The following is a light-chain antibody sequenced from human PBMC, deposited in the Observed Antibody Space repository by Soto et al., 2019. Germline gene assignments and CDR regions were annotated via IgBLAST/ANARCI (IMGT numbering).Light chain of an antibody. CDR3: QQYYSYALT. CDR2: AAS. V-gene: IGKV1-8*01. Sequence: AIRMTQSPSSLSASTGDRVTITCGASQGISSYLAWYQQKPGKAPKLLIYAASTLQSGVPSRFSGSGSGTDFTLTISCLQSEDFATYYCQQYYSYALTFGGGTKVEIK. CDR1: QGISSY. J-gene: IGKJ4*01.